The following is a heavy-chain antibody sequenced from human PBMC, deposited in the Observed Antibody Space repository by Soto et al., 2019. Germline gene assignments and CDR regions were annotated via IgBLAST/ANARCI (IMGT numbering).Heavy chain of an antibody. Sequence: FLRLSCATSGFSFNDYAMYWVRQAPGQGLEWVAIISSDGHHQFYLDNLRGRFTVSRDNSENTLYLQMNSLRPEDTAVYYCSRGTYYPQSSGLHADYWGPGTVVTVSS. V-gene: IGHV3-30*03. D-gene: IGHD3-22*01. CDR3: SRGTYYPQSSGLHADY. CDR1: GFSFNDYA. CDR2: ISSDGHHQ. J-gene: IGHJ4*02.